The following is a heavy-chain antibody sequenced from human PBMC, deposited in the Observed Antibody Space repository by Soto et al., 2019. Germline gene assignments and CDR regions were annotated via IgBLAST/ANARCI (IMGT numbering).Heavy chain of an antibody. CDR1: GYTFTGYY. CDR3: AGGSHDPEYSSSSAGYYFDY. J-gene: IGHJ4*02. Sequence: ASVKVSCKASGYTFTGYYMHWVRQAPGQGLEWMGWINPNSGGTNYAQKFQGWVTMTRDTSISTAYMELSRLRSDDTAVYYCAGGSHDPEYSSSSAGYYFDYWGQGTLVTVSS. V-gene: IGHV1-2*04. CDR2: INPNSGGT. D-gene: IGHD6-6*01.